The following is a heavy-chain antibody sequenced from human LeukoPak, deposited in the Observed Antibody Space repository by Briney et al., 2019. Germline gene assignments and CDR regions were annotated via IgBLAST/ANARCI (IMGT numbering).Heavy chain of an antibody. J-gene: IGHJ4*02. Sequence: SETLSLTCALYGGSFNDYYWSWIRQPPGKGLEWIGEINHRGSTYYNPSLKSRVTISVDRSKNQFSLKLSSVTAADTAVYYCARVNDIVVVPAAIPYFDYWGQGTLVTVSS. D-gene: IGHD2-2*01. CDR3: ARVNDIVVVPAAIPYFDY. V-gene: IGHV4-34*01. CDR2: INHRGST. CDR1: GGSFNDYY.